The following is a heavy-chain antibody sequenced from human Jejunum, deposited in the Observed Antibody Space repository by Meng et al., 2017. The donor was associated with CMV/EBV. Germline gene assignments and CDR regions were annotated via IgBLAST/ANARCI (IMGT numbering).Heavy chain of an antibody. D-gene: IGHD5-24*01. J-gene: IGHJ5*02. V-gene: IGHV1-69*05. Sequence: GGTFSDLGGSWVRQAPGQGLEWMGIIIPASGPTNYAQKFLGRVTLTTDESMSTAYMGLTSLTSEDTAVYYCARSPRDGYNYRWFDRWGQGTLVTVSS. CDR3: ARSPRDGYNYRWFDR. CDR2: IIPASGPT. CDR1: GGTFSDLG.